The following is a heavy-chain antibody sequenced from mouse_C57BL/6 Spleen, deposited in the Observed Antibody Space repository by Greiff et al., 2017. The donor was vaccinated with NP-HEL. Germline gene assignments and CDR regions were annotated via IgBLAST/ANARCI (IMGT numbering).Heavy chain of an antibody. Sequence: VKVVESGAELVKPGASVKISCKASGYAFSSYWMSWVKQRPGKGLEWIGQIYPGDGDTNYNGKFKGKATLTADKSSSTAYMQLSSLTSEDSAVYFCARSRDYGSSPFDYWGQGTTLTVSS. CDR1: GYAFSSYW. D-gene: IGHD1-1*01. J-gene: IGHJ2*01. V-gene: IGHV1-80*01. CDR2: IYPGDGDT. CDR3: ARSRDYGSSPFDY.